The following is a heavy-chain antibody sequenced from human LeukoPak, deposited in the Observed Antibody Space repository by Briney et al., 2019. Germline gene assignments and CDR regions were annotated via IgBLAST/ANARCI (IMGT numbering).Heavy chain of an antibody. D-gene: IGHD3-10*01. CDR3: ARGLQERDIIRGFDL. Sequence: SETLSLTCSVSGDSIGRRSSYWTWIRQPAGRGLEWIGRVYWTGTPNYNPSLKSRVTMSIDTSKNQFSLTLNSVTAADTALYFCARGLQERDIIRGFDLWGPGILVTVSS. CDR1: GDSIGRRSSY. CDR2: VYWTGTP. V-gene: IGHV4-61*02. J-gene: IGHJ4*01.